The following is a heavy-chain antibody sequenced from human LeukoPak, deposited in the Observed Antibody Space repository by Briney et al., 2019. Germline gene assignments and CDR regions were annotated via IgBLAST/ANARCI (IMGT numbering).Heavy chain of an antibody. CDR2: MHFSGSI. Sequence: PSETLSLTCTVSGGSISSYYWSWIRQPPGKGLEWIGYMHFSGSIDYNPSLKSRVTISMDTSKNQFSLQLNSVTPEDTAVYYCARNVRLGSGELSFAPFKNWFDPWGQGTLVTVSS. V-gene: IGHV4-59*12. D-gene: IGHD3-16*02. CDR3: ARNVRLGSGELSFAPFKNWFDP. CDR1: GGSISSYY. J-gene: IGHJ5*02.